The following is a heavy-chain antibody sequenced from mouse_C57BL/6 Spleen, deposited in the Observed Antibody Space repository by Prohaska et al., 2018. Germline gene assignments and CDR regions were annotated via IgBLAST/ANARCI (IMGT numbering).Heavy chain of an antibody. D-gene: IGHD2-5*01. CDR3: ARGNSKTWYFDV. Sequence: MHWVKQRPGQGLEWIGMIHPNSGSTNYNEKFKSKATLTVDKSSSTAYMQLSSLTSEDSAVYYCARGNSKTWYFDVWGTGTTVTVSS. J-gene: IGHJ1*03. V-gene: IGHV1-64*01. CDR2: IHPNSGST.